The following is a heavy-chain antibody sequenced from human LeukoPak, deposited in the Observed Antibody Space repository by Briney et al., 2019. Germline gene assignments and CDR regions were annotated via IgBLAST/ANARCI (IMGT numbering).Heavy chain of an antibody. J-gene: IGHJ5*02. V-gene: IGHV4-31*03. CDR3: ARAPETYTFGPWES. D-gene: IGHD3-16*01. Sequence: SQTLSLTCTVSGDSISSGSHYWSWNRQPPGTGLEWIGYTSYTGSTSYYPSLKSRLTISVDTSENQFALKLSSVTAADTAVYYCARAPETYTFGPWESWGQGTLVTVSS. CDR2: TSYTGST. CDR1: GDSISSGSHY.